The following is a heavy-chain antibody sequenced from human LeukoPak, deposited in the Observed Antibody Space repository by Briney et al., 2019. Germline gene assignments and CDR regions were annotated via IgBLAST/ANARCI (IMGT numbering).Heavy chain of an antibody. Sequence: GASVKVSCKASGYTFTSYYMHWVRQAPGQGLEWMGIINPSGGSTSYAQKFQGRVTMTRDMSTSTVYMELSSLRSEDTAVYYCARDYCSSTSCYRGGYCMDVWGKGTTVTVSS. CDR1: GYTFTSYY. V-gene: IGHV1-46*01. CDR2: INPSGGST. D-gene: IGHD2-2*02. CDR3: ARDYCSSTSCYRGGYCMDV. J-gene: IGHJ6*03.